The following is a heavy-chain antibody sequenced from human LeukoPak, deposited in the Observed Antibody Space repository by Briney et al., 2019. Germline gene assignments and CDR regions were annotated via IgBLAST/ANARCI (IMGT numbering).Heavy chain of an antibody. J-gene: IGHJ4*02. Sequence: SETLSLTCAVSGGSISSNSYYWSWIRQPPGKGLEWIGEMTHSGSTNHNPSLKSRVTISVDTSKNQFSLKLSSVTVADTAVYYCARRTFGGVIKYWGQGILVTVSS. V-gene: IGHV4-39*07. CDR1: GGSISSNSYY. D-gene: IGHD3-16*02. CDR2: MTHSGST. CDR3: ARRTFGGVIKY.